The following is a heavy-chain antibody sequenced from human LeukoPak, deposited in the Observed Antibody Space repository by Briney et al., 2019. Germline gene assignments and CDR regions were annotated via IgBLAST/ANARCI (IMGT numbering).Heavy chain of an antibody. Sequence: ASVKVSCKASGYTFTGYYMHWVRQAPGQGLEWMGWINPNSGGTNYAQKFQGRVTMTRDTSISTAYMELSRLRSDDTAVYYCARHLRGYNNPFDYWGQGTLVTVSS. CDR2: INPNSGGT. CDR1: GYTFTGYY. V-gene: IGHV1-2*02. J-gene: IGHJ4*02. D-gene: IGHD5-24*01. CDR3: ARHLRGYNNPFDY.